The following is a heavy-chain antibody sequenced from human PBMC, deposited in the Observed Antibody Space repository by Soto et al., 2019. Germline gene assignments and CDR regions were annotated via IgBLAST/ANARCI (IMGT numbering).Heavy chain of an antibody. CDR3: ARERADMYSSGWALDY. J-gene: IGHJ4*02. CDR2: IYYSGST. D-gene: IGHD6-19*01. V-gene: IGHV4-31*03. CDR1: GDSISSSGYY. Sequence: QVQLQESGPGLVKPSQTLSLTCTVSGDSISSSGYYWSWIRQHPGKGLEWIGYIYYSGSTYYNPSLKSRVSIEIATSNNQFSLRLTSVTVADTAVYYCARERADMYSSGWALDYWGQGTLVTFSS.